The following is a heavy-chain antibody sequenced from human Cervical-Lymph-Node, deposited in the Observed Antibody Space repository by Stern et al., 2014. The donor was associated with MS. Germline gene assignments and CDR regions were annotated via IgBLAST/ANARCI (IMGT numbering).Heavy chain of an antibody. Sequence: DQLVESGAEVKKPGSSVQVSCKTSGGTFSNSAFSWIRQAPGQGLEWMGGIIPSFGTATYAQRFQGRVTITAHESTSTAYMELSSLRSEDTALYYCARSAGYYSAMDVWGQGTTVTVSS. J-gene: IGHJ6*02. D-gene: IGHD3-3*01. CDR2: IIPSFGTA. CDR3: ARSAGYYSAMDV. V-gene: IGHV1-69*01. CDR1: GGTFSNSA.